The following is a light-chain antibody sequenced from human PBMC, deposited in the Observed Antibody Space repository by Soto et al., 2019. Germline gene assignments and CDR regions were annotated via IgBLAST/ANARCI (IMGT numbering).Light chain of an antibody. V-gene: IGKV3-20*01. CDR3: QQYAGSLT. CDR2: GAS. Sequence: EIVLTQSPGTLSLSPGERATLSCRASQSVSSSYLAWYQQKPGQAPRLLIYGASSRATGIPDRFSGRGSGTDFTLTISRLEPEDVAVYYCQQYAGSLTFGQGTKVEIK. CDR1: QSVSSSY. J-gene: IGKJ1*01.